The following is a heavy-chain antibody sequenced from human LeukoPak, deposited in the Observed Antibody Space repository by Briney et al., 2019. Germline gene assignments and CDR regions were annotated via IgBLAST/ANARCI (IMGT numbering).Heavy chain of an antibody. CDR2: IAVYNANT. CDR1: GYTLTELS. V-gene: IGHV1-18*01. Sequence: GAPVKVSCKVSGYTLTELSMHWVRQAPGQGLEWMGWIAVYNANTNYAQNLLDRVTMTTDTATSTAYMELRSLRSDDTAMYYCARDLAGLFDYWGQGTLVTVSS. J-gene: IGHJ4*02. D-gene: IGHD2-21*01. CDR3: ARDLAGLFDY.